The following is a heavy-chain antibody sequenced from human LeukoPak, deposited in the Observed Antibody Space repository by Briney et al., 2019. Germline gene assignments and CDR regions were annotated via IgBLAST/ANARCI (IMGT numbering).Heavy chain of an antibody. CDR1: GYTFTSYG. D-gene: IGHD2-2*01. J-gene: IGHJ5*02. CDR3: ARRVVPPHWFDP. Sequence: VQVSCKASGYTFTSYGISWVGQAPGHGLEWMGWISAYNGNTNYAQKLQGRVTMTTYTSTSTAYMELRSLRSDDTAVYYCARRVVPPHWFDPWGQGTLVTVSS. V-gene: IGHV1-18*01. CDR2: ISAYNGNT.